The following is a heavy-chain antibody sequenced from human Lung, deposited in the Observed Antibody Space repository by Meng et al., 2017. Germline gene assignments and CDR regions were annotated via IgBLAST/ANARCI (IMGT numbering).Heavy chain of an antibody. CDR3: ARGRRNEPLFDY. Sequence: QVQLVQSGAEVKKPGSSVKVACKTSGGSFSTHTFSWVRQAPGQGLEWMGGLIAVFDKTKAAPRFQDRVTFTADESTSTAYVELSSLTFDDTAVYFCARGRRNEPLFDYWGQGTLVTVSS. CDR2: LIAVFDKT. V-gene: IGHV1-69*13. J-gene: IGHJ4*02. CDR1: GGSFSTHT. D-gene: IGHD1-14*01.